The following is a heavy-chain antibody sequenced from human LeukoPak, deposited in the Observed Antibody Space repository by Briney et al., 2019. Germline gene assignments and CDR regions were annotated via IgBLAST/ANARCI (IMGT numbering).Heavy chain of an antibody. CDR1: GLTFSSYG. J-gene: IGHJ6*03. CDR3: AKGGAVSSKSITMIRGTRRYYYYMDV. V-gene: IGHV3-23*01. CDR2: ISSSGSTI. D-gene: IGHD3-10*01. Sequence: PGGSLRLSCAASGLTFSSYGMSWVRQAPGKGLEWVSYISSSGSTIYYADSVKGRFTISRDNSKNTLFLQVNSLRAEDTAVYYCAKGGAVSSKSITMIRGTRRYYYYMDVWGKGTTVTISS.